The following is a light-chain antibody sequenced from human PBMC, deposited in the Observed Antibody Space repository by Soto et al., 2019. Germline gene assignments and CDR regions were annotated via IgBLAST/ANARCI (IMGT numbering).Light chain of an antibody. J-gene: IGKJ3*01. V-gene: IGKV3-15*01. Sequence: EIVMTQSPATLSVSPGERATLSCRASQSVSSNLAWYQQKPGQAPRLLIYGASTRATGIPARFSGSRSGTEFTLTISSLQSEDFAVYYCQQYNNWPLFGPGTKVDFK. CDR3: QQYNNWPL. CDR2: GAS. CDR1: QSVSSN.